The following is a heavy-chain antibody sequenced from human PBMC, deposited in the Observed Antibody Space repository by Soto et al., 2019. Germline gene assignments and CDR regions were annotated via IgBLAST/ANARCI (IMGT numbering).Heavy chain of an antibody. Sequence: SETLSLTCTVPGGSISSSSYYWGWIRQPPGKGLEWIGSIYYSGSTYYNPSLKSRVTISVDTSKNQFSLKLSSVTAADTAVYYSAALAARQVYDYYGMDVWGQGTTVTVSS. V-gene: IGHV4-39*01. CDR2: IYYSGST. CDR1: GGSISSSSYY. J-gene: IGHJ6*02. CDR3: AALAARQVYDYYGMDV. D-gene: IGHD6-25*01.